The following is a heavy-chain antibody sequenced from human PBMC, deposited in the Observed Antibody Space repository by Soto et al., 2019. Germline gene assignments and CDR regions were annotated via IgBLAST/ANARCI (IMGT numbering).Heavy chain of an antibody. CDR1: VYSSINNNDH. V-gene: IGHV4-39*01. CDR3: ESIHNGRRGES. Sequence: PAGTXSLSCTFSVYSSINNNDHLGWTRQPPGKGLDWIGTVYSNGHTYHNPSLKSRLAMAFDTSKNQFSLSLISVTAADKAVDFCESIHNGRRGESWGQGTLVTVYS. D-gene: IGHD2-8*01. J-gene: IGHJ4*02. CDR2: VYSNGHT.